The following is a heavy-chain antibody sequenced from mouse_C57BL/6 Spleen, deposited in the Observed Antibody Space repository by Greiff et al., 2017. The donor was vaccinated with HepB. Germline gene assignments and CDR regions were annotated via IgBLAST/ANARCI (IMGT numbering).Heavy chain of an antibody. D-gene: IGHD3-2*02. Sequence: EVQLQQSGPVLVKPGASVKMSCKASGYTFTDYYMNWVKQSHGKSLEWIGVINPYNGGTSYNQKFKGKAKLTVDKSSSTAYMELNSLTSEDSAVYYCARSGQLMPHYFDYWRQCTTLTVSS. V-gene: IGHV1-19*01. CDR2: INPYNGGT. CDR1: GYTFTDYY. CDR3: ARSGQLMPHYFDY. J-gene: IGHJ2*01.